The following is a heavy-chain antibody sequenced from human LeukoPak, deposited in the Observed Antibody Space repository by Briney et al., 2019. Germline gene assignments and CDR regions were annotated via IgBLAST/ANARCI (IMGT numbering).Heavy chain of an antibody. J-gene: IGHJ4*02. CDR2: IYYSGST. V-gene: IGHV4-31*03. CDR3: ARLLPDYGDYAEVDGHFDY. Sequence: SETLSLTCTVSGGSISSGGYYWSWIRQHPGKGLEWIGYIYYSGSTYYNPSLKSRVTISVDTSKNQFSLKLSSVTAADTAVYYCARLLPDYGDYAEVDGHFDYWGQGTLVTVSS. CDR1: GGSISSGGYY. D-gene: IGHD4-17*01.